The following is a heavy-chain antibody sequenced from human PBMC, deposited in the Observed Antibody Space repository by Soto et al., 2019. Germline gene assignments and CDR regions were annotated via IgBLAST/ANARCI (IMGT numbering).Heavy chain of an antibody. Sequence: GGSLRLSCAASGFTVSSKYMSWVRQAPGKGLEWVSLIHSGGTTYYADSVKGRFTISSDNAENTLHLQMNSLRAEDTAVYYCARERGYDFWSALRGWFDPWGQGTLVTVSS. J-gene: IGHJ5*02. CDR3: ARERGYDFWSALRGWFDP. CDR2: IHSGGTT. V-gene: IGHV3-53*01. CDR1: GFTVSSKY. D-gene: IGHD3-3*01.